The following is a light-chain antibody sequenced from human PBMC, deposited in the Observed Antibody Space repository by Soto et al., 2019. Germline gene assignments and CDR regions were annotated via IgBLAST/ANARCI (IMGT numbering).Light chain of an antibody. CDR2: DNN. CDR1: SSNIGNNY. V-gene: IGLV1-51*01. J-gene: IGLJ3*02. CDR3: GTWDSSLSANWV. Sequence: QSVLTQPPSVSAAPGQKVTISCSGSSSNIGNNYVSWYQQLPGTAPKLLIYDNNKRPSGIPDRFSGSKSGTSATLGITGLQTGDGADYYCGTWDSSLSANWVFGGGTKLTVL.